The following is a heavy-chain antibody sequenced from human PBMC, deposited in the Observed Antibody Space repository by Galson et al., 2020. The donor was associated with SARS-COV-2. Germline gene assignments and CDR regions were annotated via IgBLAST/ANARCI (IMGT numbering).Heavy chain of an antibody. CDR3: ARAQMVRGVIDAFDI. D-gene: IGHD3-10*01. J-gene: IGHJ3*02. CDR2: IYYSGST. CDR1: GGSISSGGYY. V-gene: IGHV4-31*03. Sequence: SETLSLTCTVSGGSISSGGYYWSWIRQHPGKGLEWIGYIYYSGSTYYNPSLKSRVTISVDTYKNQFSLKLSSVTAADTAVYYCARAQMVRGVIDAFDIWGQGTMVTVSS.